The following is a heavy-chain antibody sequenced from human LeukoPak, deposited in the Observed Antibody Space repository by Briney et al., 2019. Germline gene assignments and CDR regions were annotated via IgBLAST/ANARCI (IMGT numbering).Heavy chain of an antibody. CDR1: GFKFSSYS. V-gene: IGHV3-21*01. J-gene: IGHJ4*02. Sequence: GGSLRLSCAASGFKFSSYSMEWVRQAPGKGLEWVSFISSSSSYIYYADSLKGRFTISRDNAKNSLYLQMNSLRAEDTAVYYCARDFSGSFLRPFDYWGQGTLVTVSS. CDR2: ISSSSSYI. D-gene: IGHD1-26*01. CDR3: ARDFSGSFLRPFDY.